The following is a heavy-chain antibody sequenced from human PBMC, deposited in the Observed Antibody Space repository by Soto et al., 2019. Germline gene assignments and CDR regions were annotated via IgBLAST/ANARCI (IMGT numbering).Heavy chain of an antibody. Sequence: SETLSLTCAVSGGSISSGGYSWSWIRQPPGKGLEWIGYIYHSGSTYYNPSLKSRVTISVDRSKNQFSLKLSSVTAADTAVYYCATGTPFTYGSGSYRGLYYYYGMDVWGQGTTVTVS. CDR1: GGSISSGGYS. J-gene: IGHJ6*02. CDR2: IYHSGST. CDR3: ATGTPFTYGSGSYRGLYYYYGMDV. D-gene: IGHD3-10*01. V-gene: IGHV4-30-2*01.